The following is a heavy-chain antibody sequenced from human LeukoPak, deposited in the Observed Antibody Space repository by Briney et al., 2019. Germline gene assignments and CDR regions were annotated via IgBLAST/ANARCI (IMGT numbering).Heavy chain of an antibody. D-gene: IGHD5-12*01. Sequence: GGSLRLSCAASGFTFSIYAMSWVRQAPGKGLEWVSTISDIGGSTYYADSAKGRFSISRDNSRNTLYVQMNSLRAEDTAVYYCARGVATIDYWGQGALVTVSS. J-gene: IGHJ4*02. CDR3: ARGVATIDY. V-gene: IGHV3-23*01. CDR1: GFTFSIYA. CDR2: ISDIGGST.